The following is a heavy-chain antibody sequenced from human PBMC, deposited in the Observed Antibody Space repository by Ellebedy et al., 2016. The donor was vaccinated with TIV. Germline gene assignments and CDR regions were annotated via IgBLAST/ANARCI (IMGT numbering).Heavy chain of an antibody. CDR3: ARGINSAFDI. CDR1: GDSVSTDIG. D-gene: IGHD6-13*01. CDR2: TYYRSKWNN. V-gene: IGHV6-1*01. J-gene: IGHJ3*02. Sequence: SETLSLTCVISGDSVSTDIGWNWIRQSPSRGLEWLGRTYYRSKWNNDYAVSLKSRITISLDTSKNQFSLQLNSVTPEDTAVYYCARGINSAFDIWGQGTTVTVSS.